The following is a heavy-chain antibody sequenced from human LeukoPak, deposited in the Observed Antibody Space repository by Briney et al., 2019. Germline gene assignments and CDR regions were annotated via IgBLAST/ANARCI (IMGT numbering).Heavy chain of an antibody. CDR3: ARTLIVVVPAALGY. Sequence: GGSLRLSCAASGFSFSSYAMSWVRQAPGEGLEWVSGLSDSGGNTIYADSVKGRFTISRDNSKNTLFLQMNSLRAEDTAVYYCARTLIVVVPAALGYWGQGTLVTVSS. CDR2: LSDSGGNT. V-gene: IGHV3-23*01. D-gene: IGHD2-2*01. J-gene: IGHJ4*02. CDR1: GFSFSSYA.